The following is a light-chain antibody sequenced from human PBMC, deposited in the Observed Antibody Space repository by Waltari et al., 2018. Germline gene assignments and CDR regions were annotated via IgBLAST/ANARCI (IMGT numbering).Light chain of an antibody. CDR3: CSYADGTTSV. CDR2: GVT. CDR1: SSDIGAYNL. J-gene: IGLJ3*02. V-gene: IGLV2-23*02. Sequence: QSALTQPASVSGSPGQSITISCTGTSSDIGAYNLVSWYQQHPGKAPKVIIYGVTVRPSGVSDRFSVSKSANTASLTISGLQAEDEADYYCCSYADGTTSVFGGGTKVTVL.